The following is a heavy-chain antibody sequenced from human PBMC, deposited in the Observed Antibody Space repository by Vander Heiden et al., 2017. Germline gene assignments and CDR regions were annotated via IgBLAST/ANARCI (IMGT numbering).Heavy chain of an antibody. J-gene: IGHJ3*02. D-gene: IGHD2-21*02. CDR1: GGTFSSSA. V-gene: IGHV1-69*01. CDR3: ARVNGGNSRAAFDI. CDR2: IIPSFGTA. Sequence: QVQLVQSGAAVKKPGSSVKVSCKASGGTFSSSAISWVRQTPGQGLEWMGGIIPSFGTANYAQKFQGRVTITADESTSTAYMELSSLRSEDTAVYYCARVNGGNSRAAFDIWGQGTMVTVSS.